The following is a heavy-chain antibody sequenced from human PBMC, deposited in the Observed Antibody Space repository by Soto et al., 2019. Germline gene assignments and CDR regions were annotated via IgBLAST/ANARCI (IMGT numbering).Heavy chain of an antibody. J-gene: IGHJ5*02. V-gene: IGHV4-39*01. CDR1: GGSISSSGYY. D-gene: IGHD3-22*01. CDR2: IYFSGST. Sequence: SETLSLTCTISGGSISSSGYYWGWIRQPPGKELEWIGSIYFSGSTYYTPSLKSRVTVSVDTSKNQFSLQLSSLTAADTAVYYCARLYYYDSSGNYGYNWFDPWGQGTLVTVS. CDR3: ARLYYYDSSGNYGYNWFDP.